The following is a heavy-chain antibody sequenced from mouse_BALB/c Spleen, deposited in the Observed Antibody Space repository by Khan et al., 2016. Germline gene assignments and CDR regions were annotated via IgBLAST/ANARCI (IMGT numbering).Heavy chain of an antibody. CDR3: ARDAYGSNGYFRVIDD. V-gene: IGHV7-3*02. J-gene: IGHJ4*01. D-gene: IGHD2-10*02. Sequence: EVELVESGGGLVQPGGSLRLSCATSGFTFTDYYMSWVRQPPEKALEWLGFIRHKANGYKTKYSSSVKGRFTISRDNSQSILYLQMNILRAENSATYDCARDAYGSNGYFRVIDDWGQGTSVTVSA. CDR1: GFTFTDYY. CDR2: IRHKANGYKT.